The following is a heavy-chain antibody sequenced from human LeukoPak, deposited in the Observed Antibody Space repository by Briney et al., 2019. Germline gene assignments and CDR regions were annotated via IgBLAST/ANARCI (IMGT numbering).Heavy chain of an antibody. CDR1: GYSFTNYW. V-gene: IGHV5-51*01. Sequence: GESLKISCKASGYSFTNYWIGWGRQMPGKGLEWMGLIYPGDSDTRYCPSCQGQVTISADKSISTAYLQWSSLQASDTAIYYCAVPARCSGGACYSRDAFDFWGQGTMVTVSS. J-gene: IGHJ3*01. CDR3: AVPARCSGGACYSRDAFDF. D-gene: IGHD2-15*01. CDR2: IYPGDSDT.